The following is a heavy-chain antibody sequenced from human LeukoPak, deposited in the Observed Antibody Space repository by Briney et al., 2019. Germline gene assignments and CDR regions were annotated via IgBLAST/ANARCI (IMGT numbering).Heavy chain of an antibody. CDR1: GGSFSGYY. V-gene: IGHV4-34*01. J-gene: IGHJ5*02. CDR2: INRSGST. D-gene: IGHD6-13*01. CDR3: ASHTVYIAAAGTWFDP. Sequence: PSETLSLTCAVYGGSFSGYYWSWIRQPPGKGLEWIGEINRSGSTNYNPSLKRRVTISVDTSKNQFSLKLSSVTAADTAVYYCASHTVYIAAAGTWFDPWGQGTLVTVSS.